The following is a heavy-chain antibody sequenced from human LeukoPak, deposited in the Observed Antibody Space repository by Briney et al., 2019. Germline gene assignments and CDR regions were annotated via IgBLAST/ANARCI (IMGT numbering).Heavy chain of an antibody. D-gene: IGHD2-15*01. CDR2: IIPIFGTA. V-gene: IGHV1-69*01. J-gene: IGHJ4*02. Sequence: ASVKVSCKASGGTFSSYAISWVRQAPGQGLEWMGGIIPIFGTANYAQKFQGRVTITADEPTSTAYMELSSLRSEDTAVYYCASQYCSGGSCYHRSDYWGQGTLVTVSS. CDR3: ASQYCSGGSCYHRSDY. CDR1: GGTFSSYA.